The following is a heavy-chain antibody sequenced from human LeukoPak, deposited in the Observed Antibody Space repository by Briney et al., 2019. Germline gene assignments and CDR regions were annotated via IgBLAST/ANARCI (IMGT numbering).Heavy chain of an antibody. J-gene: IGHJ5*02. CDR3: ARENIVVVPAASFSYNWFDP. V-gene: IGHV4-61*02. CDR2: IYTSGST. Sequence: SQTLSLTCTVSGGSISSGSYYWGWIRQPAGKGLEWIGRIYTSGSTNYNPSLKSRVTISVDTSKNQFSLKLSSVTAADTDVYYCARENIVVVPAASFSYNWFDPWGQGTLVTVSS. CDR1: GGSISSGSYY. D-gene: IGHD2-2*01.